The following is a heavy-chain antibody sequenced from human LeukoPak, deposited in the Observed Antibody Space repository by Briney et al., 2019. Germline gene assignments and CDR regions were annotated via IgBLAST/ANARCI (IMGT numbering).Heavy chain of an antibody. CDR2: ISSSSSYI. CDR3: ASSTYYYDSSGYYYDY. J-gene: IGHJ4*02. D-gene: IGHD3-22*01. V-gene: IGHV3-21*01. CDR1: GFTFSSYS. Sequence: PGGSLRLSRAASGFTFSSYSMNWVRQAPGKGLEWVSSISSSSSYIYYADSVKGRFTISRDNAKNSLYLQMNSLRTEDTAVYYCASSTYYYDSSGYYYDYWGQGTLVTVSS.